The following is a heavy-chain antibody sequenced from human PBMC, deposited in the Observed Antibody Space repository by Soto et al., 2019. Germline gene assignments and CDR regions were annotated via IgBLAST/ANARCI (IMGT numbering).Heavy chain of an antibody. CDR3: AGYNWNYYFDP. V-gene: IGHV4-61*01. D-gene: IGHD1-7*01. CDR1: GGCVRDGSYY. J-gene: IGHJ5*02. CDR2: IYHSGST. Sequence: QVQLQESGPGLVKPSETLSLICTVSGGCVRDGSYYWAWLRQPPGKGLEWIGHIYHSGSTIYNPSLKSRVTISIDTSKSQFSLNLNSMTAAYTAVYYCAGYNWNYYFDPWGQGTLVTVSS.